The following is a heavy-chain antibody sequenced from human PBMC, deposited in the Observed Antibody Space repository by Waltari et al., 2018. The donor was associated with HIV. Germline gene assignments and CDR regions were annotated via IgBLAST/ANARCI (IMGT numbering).Heavy chain of an antibody. CDR2: IFYNGSA. V-gene: IGHV4-39*01. J-gene: IGHJ1*01. CDR3: ARSPRGEQWLAY. CDR1: GGSIRSSSYF. Sequence: QLQLQESGPGLVQPSEPLSLTCTVSGGSIRSSSYFWGWPRQSPGQGLDWIGSIFYNGSANYNPSLKSRATLSVDTSKNQFSLKLNSVTAADTAVYYCARSPRGEQWLAYWGQGTLVTVSS. D-gene: IGHD6-19*01.